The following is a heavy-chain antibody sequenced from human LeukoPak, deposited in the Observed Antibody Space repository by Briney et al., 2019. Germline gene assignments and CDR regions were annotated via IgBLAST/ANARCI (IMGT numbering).Heavy chain of an antibody. V-gene: IGHV4-34*01. D-gene: IGHD6-13*01. CDR2: INHSGST. J-gene: IGHJ4*02. CDR1: GFTFDDYG. CDR3: ARDSIPGIAAA. Sequence: GSLRLSCAASGFTFDDYGMSWVRQPPGKGLEWIGEINHSGSTNYNPSLKSRVTISVDTSKNQFSLKLSSVTAADTAVYYCARDSIPGIAAAWGQGTLVTVSS.